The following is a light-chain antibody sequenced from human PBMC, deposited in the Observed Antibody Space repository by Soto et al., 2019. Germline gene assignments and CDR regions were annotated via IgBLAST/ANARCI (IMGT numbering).Light chain of an antibody. CDR1: SSDVGGYNY. Sequence: QSVLTQPPSASGSPGQSVTISCTGTSSDVGGYNYVSWYQQHPGKAPKLMIYEVSKRPSGVPDRFSGSKSGNTASLTVSGLQAQDEPDYYCSSYAGSNNSLYVFGTGTKLTVL. CDR3: SSYAGSNNSLYV. CDR2: EVS. J-gene: IGLJ1*01. V-gene: IGLV2-8*01.